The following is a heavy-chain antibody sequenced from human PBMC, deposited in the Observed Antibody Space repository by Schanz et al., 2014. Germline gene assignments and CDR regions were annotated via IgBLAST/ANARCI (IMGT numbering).Heavy chain of an antibody. CDR3: AKEWSPSF. CDR1: GFTFSTTG. J-gene: IGHJ4*02. CDR2: IRYDGINK. V-gene: IGHV3-30*02. D-gene: IGHD1-26*01. Sequence: QVRLVELGGGVVQPGGSLRLSCAASGFTFSTTGMHWVRQAPGKGLVWVTYIRYDGINKYYADSVKGRFTVSRDNAKSTLFLQMDSLRPEDTAIYYCAKEWSPSFWGQGTLVTVSS.